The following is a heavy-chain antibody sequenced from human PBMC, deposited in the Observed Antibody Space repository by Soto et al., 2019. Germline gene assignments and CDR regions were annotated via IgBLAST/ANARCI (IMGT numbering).Heavy chain of an antibody. CDR1: GFKFSNAW. J-gene: IGHJ6*02. CDR3: TTDPVYYYGMDV. CDR2: IKSKTDGGTT. Sequence: GSLRRSCEACGFKFSNAWMSWVRQAPGKGLEWVGRIKSKTDGGTTDYAAPVKGRFTISRDDSKNTLYLQMNSLKTEDTAVYYCTTDPVYYYGMDVWGQGTTVTVSS. V-gene: IGHV3-15*01.